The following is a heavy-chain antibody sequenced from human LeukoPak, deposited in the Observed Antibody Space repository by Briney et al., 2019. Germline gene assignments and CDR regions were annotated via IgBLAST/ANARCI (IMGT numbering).Heavy chain of an antibody. J-gene: IGHJ1*01. CDR3: ARGISDFQH. CDR2: IYYSGST. V-gene: IGHV4-59*01. D-gene: IGHD6-19*01. Sequence: SETLSLTCTVSGGSISNNYWSWIRQPPGKGLEWIGYIYYSGSTNYNPSLKSRVTISVDTSKNQFSLKLSSVTTADTAVYYCARGISDFQHWGQGTLVTVSP. CDR1: GGSISNNY.